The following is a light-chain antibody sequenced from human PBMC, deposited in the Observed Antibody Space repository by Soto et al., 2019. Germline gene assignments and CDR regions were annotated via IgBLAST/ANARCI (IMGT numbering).Light chain of an antibody. CDR3: QHYNSYSEA. CDR2: KAS. V-gene: IGKV1-5*03. CDR1: LPISSW. Sequence: DIQITQSPSSLSASVGDRVTITCRASLPISSWLAWYQQKPGKAPKLLIYKASTLKSGVPSRFSGSGSGTEFTLTISSLQPDDFATYYCQHYNSYSEAFGQGTKVDIK. J-gene: IGKJ1*01.